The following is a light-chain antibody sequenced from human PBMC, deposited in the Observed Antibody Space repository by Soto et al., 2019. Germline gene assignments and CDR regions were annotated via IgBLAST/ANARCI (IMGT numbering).Light chain of an antibody. CDR3: QQYESFSPYT. J-gene: IGKJ2*01. Sequence: DIRMTQSPSTLSAVVGDRVTITCRASESVSSSVAWYQQKPGKAPKLLIYDASTLESGVPSRCSGSGFGTEFTLTINSLQPDDFGTYYCQQYESFSPYTFGRGTRLEIK. V-gene: IGKV1-5*01. CDR2: DAS. CDR1: ESVSSS.